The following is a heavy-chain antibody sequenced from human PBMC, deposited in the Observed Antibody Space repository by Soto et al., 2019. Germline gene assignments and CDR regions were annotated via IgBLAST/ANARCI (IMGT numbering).Heavy chain of an antibody. CDR3: ARRGSGSYYDY. CDR1: GFTFSNYA. V-gene: IGHV3-23*01. J-gene: IGHJ4*02. CDR2: ISGSGDST. Sequence: EVQLLESGGGLVQPGGSLRLSCAASGFTFSNYAMNWVRQAPVKGLEWVSVISGSGDSTYHADSVKGRFTISRDNSKNTLCLQMNSLRAEDTAVYYCARRGSGSYYDYWGQGTLVTVSS. D-gene: IGHD1-26*01.